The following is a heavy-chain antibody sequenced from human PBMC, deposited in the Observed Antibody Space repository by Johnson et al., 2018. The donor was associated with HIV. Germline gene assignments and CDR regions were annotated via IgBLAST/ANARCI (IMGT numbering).Heavy chain of an antibody. CDR1: GFTFSNYW. V-gene: IGHV3-7*05. CDR2: IKQDGSET. Sequence: EMQLVESGGGLVQPGGSLRLSCAASGFTFSNYWMSWVRQAPGKGLEWVANIKQDGSETYYVDSVKGRFTISRDNAKNSLNLQMNSLSTEDTAVYYCARGYSYEWRGELDAFDIWGQGTIVTVSS. J-gene: IGHJ3*02. D-gene: IGHD5-18*01. CDR3: ARGYSYEWRGELDAFDI.